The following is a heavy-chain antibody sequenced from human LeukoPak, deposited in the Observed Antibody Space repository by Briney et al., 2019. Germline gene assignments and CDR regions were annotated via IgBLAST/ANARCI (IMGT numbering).Heavy chain of an antibody. D-gene: IGHD2-15*01. J-gene: IGHJ4*02. CDR3: AAQPCSVGRCYLDY. Sequence: GGSLRLSCAASGVTFSSFAMLWVRQAPGKGLEWVAVISYHGRDTYYADSVKGRFTISRDNSKNTLYLQLNSLGAEDTAVYYCAAQPCSVGRCYLDYWGQGTLVTVSS. V-gene: IGHV3-30*04. CDR1: GVTFSSFA. CDR2: ISYHGRDT.